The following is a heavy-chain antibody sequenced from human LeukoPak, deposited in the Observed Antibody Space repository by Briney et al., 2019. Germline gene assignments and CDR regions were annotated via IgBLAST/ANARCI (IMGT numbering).Heavy chain of an antibody. D-gene: IGHD6-13*01. V-gene: IGHV3-30*18. Sequence: GGSLRLSCAASGFTFSRYWMSWVRQAPGKGLEWVAVISYDGSNKYYADSVKGRFTISRDNSKNTLYLQMNSLRAEDTAVYYCAKDRWGSSWFEDLLFDYWGQGTLVTVSS. CDR3: AKDRWGSSWFEDLLFDY. J-gene: IGHJ4*02. CDR1: GFTFSRYW. CDR2: ISYDGSNK.